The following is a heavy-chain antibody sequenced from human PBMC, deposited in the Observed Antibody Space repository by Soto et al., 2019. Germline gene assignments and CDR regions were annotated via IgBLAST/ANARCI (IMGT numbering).Heavy chain of an antibody. CDR3: ATDASVRVVPPRGDYWYFDL. J-gene: IGHJ2*01. D-gene: IGHD2-15*01. CDR1: GGSISSYY. CDR2: VYYSGST. V-gene: IGHV4-59*01. Sequence: QVQLQESGPRLVKPSETLSLTCTVSGGSISSYYWSWIRQTPGKGLEWIGYVYYSGSTNYNPSLKGRITMSIDTSKTQFSLKLRPVTAADTTVYYCATDASVRVVPPRGDYWYFDLWGRGTLVSVSS.